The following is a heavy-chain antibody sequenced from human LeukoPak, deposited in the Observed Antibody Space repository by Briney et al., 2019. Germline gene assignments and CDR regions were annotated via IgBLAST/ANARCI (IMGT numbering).Heavy chain of an antibody. CDR3: TRVGYIDEGIDY. J-gene: IGHJ4*02. CDR2: IKQDGSKK. V-gene: IGHV3-7*04. D-gene: IGHD5-24*01. CDR1: GFTFSSHW. Sequence: GGSLRLSCAASGFTFSSHWTHWVRQAPGKGLEWVANIKQDGSKKSYVDSVKGRFTISRDNAKNSLYLQMNSLRAEDTAIYYCTRVGYIDEGIDYWGQGTLVTVSS.